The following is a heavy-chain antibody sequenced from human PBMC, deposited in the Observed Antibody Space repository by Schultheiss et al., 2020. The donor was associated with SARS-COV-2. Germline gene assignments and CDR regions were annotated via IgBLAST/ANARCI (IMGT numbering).Heavy chain of an antibody. CDR3: ARAVRVEMATIGAYFDY. Sequence: GGSLRLSCAASGFTFSSYAMSWVRQAPGKGLVWVSRINSDGSSTSYADSVKGRFTISRDNAKNTLYLQMNSLRAEDTAVYYCARAVRVEMATIGAYFDYWGQGTLVTVSS. CDR1: GFTFSSYA. CDR2: INSDGSST. D-gene: IGHD5-24*01. J-gene: IGHJ4*02. V-gene: IGHV3-74*01.